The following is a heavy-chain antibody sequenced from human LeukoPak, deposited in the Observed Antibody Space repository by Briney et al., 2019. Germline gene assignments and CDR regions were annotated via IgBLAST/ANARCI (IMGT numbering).Heavy chain of an antibody. D-gene: IGHD3-22*01. J-gene: IGHJ3*02. Sequence: GESLKISCKGSGYSFTSYWIGWVRQMPGKGLEWMGIIYPGDSDTRYSPSFQGQVTISADKSISTAYLQWSSLKASDTAMYYCARPPHYYDSSGYYLDAFDIWGQGTMVTVSS. V-gene: IGHV5-51*01. CDR1: GYSFTSYW. CDR2: IYPGDSDT. CDR3: ARPPHYYDSSGYYLDAFDI.